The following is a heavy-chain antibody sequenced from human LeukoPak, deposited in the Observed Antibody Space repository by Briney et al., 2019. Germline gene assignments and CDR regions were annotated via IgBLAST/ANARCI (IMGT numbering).Heavy chain of an antibody. D-gene: IGHD3-22*01. CDR2: IYYSGST. J-gene: IGHJ3*02. CDR1: GGSISSYY. Sequence: PSETLSLTCTVSGGSISSYYWSWIRQTPGKGLEWIGYIYYSGSTNYNPSLKSRVTISVDTSKNQFSLKLSSVTAADTAVYYCARDSYYYDSSGYYNAFDIWGQGTMVTVSS. CDR3: ARDSYYYDSSGYYNAFDI. V-gene: IGHV4-59*01.